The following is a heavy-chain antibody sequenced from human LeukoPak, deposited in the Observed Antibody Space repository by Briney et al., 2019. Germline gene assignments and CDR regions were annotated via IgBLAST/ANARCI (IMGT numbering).Heavy chain of an antibody. D-gene: IGHD3-3*01. CDR1: GFTFSSYW. J-gene: IGHJ4*02. CDR2: IKQDGSEK. CDR3: ACGRDGYMEWLFDY. V-gene: IGHV3-7*03. Sequence: GGSLRLSCAASGFTFSSYWMSWVRQAPGKGLEWVANIKQDGSEKYYVDSVKGRFTISRDNAKNSLYLQMNSLRAEDTALYYCACGRDGYMEWLFDYWGQGTLVTVSS.